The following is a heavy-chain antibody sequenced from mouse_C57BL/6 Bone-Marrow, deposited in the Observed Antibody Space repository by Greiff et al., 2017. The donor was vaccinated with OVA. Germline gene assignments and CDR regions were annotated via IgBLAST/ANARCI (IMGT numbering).Heavy chain of an antibody. J-gene: IGHJ1*03. V-gene: IGHV2-2*01. CDR3: ARKNYGSSSWYFDV. CDR2: IWSGGST. D-gene: IGHD1-1*01. Sequence: VQLQQSGPGLVQPSQSLSITCTVSGFSLTSYGVHWVRQSPGKGLEWLGVIWSGGSTDYNAAFISRLSISKENSKSQVFFKMNRLQADDTAIYYVARKNYGSSSWYFDVWGTGTTVTVSS. CDR1: GFSLTSYG.